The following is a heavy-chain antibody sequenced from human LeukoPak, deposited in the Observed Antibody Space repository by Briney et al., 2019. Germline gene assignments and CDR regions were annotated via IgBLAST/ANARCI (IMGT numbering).Heavy chain of an antibody. CDR1: GYSFTSYW. V-gene: IGHV5-51*01. D-gene: IGHD6-6*01. J-gene: IGHJ4*02. Sequence: GESLKISCKGSGYSFTSYWIGWVLQLPGKGLEWMVIIYPGDSDTRYSPSFQGQVTISADKSISTAYLQWSSLKASDTAMYYCASSIAARQFASFGYWGQGTLVTVSS. CDR2: IYPGDSDT. CDR3: ASSIAARQFASFGY.